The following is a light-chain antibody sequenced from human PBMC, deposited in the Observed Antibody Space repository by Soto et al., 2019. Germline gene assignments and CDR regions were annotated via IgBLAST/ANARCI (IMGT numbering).Light chain of an antibody. CDR2: GAS. CDR3: QQFNNWPPSWT. V-gene: IGKV3-15*01. J-gene: IGKJ1*01. CDR1: QSVSSN. Sequence: EIVMTQSPATLSVSPGERATISCRASQSVSSNLAWYQQKPGQAPRLLIYGASTRATGIPARFSGSGFGTEFTLTISSLQSEDFAVYYCQQFNNWPPSWTFGQGTKVEIK.